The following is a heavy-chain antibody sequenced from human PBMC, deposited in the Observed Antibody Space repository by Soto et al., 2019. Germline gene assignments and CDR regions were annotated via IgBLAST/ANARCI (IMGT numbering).Heavy chain of an antibody. CDR1: GYTFTIYA. J-gene: IGHJ4*02. Sequence: SVKVSCKASGYTFTIYAMHLVRQAPGQRLEWIGWIVAGSGNTNYAQKFQERVTITRDMSTSTAYMELSSLRSEDTAVYYCAAVPYYYDSSGYYWYLDYWGQGTLVTVSS. CDR2: IVAGSGNT. CDR3: AAVPYYYDSSGYYWYLDY. V-gene: IGHV1-58*02. D-gene: IGHD3-22*01.